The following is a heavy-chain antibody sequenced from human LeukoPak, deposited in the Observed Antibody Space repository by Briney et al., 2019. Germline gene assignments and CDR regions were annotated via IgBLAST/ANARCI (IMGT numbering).Heavy chain of an antibody. CDR2: IGAAGAHT. J-gene: IGHJ3*02. D-gene: IGHD1-14*01. CDR1: GFRFSYHD. CDR3: ARELGGTKTGGFDI. Sequence: GGSLRLSCAASGFRFSYHDMHWVRQAPGKGLEFVSSIGAAGAHTFYADSIKGRFTISRDNFQSTMYLQMDGLRPEDSAVYYCARELGGTKTGGFDIWGQGTVVTVSS. V-gene: IGHV3-64*02.